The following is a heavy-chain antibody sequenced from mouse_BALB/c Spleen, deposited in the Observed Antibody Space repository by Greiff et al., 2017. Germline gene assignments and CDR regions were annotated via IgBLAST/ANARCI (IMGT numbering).Heavy chain of an antibody. J-gene: IGHJ4*01. CDR3: ERELPVVATDAMDY. D-gene: IGHD1-1*01. CDR2: ISDGGSYT. V-gene: IGHV5-4*02. Sequence: EVKLVESGGGLVKPGGSLKLSCAASGFTFSDYYMYWVCQTPEKRLEWVATISDGGSYTYYPDSVKGRFTISRDNAKNNLYLQMSSLKSEDTAMYYCERELPVVATDAMDYWGQGTSVTVSS. CDR1: GFTFSDYY.